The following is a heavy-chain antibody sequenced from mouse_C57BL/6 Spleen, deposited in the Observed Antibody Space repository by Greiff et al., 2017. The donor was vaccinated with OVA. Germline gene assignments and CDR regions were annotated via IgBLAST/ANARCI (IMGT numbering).Heavy chain of an antibody. D-gene: IGHD1-1*01. CDR3: ARLALDYGSSFAY. Sequence: QVQLQQSGTELVKPGASVKLSCKASGYTFTSYWMHWVKQRPGQGLEWIGNINPSNGGTNYNEKFKSKATLTVDKSSSTAYMQLSSLTSEDAAVYYCARLALDYGSSFAYWGQGTLVTVSA. V-gene: IGHV1-53*01. CDR2: INPSNGGT. CDR1: GYTFTSYW. J-gene: IGHJ3*01.